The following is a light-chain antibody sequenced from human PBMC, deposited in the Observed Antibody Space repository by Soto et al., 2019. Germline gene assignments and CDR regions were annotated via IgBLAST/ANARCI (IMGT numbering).Light chain of an antibody. CDR3: QSYDSSLSGYV. V-gene: IGLV1-40*01. Sequence: QAVVTQPPSVSGAPGQRVTISCTGSSSNIGAGYDVHWYQQLPGTAPKLLIYDINNRPSGVPDRFSGSKSGTPASLAITGLQADDEADYYCQSYDSSLSGYVFGTGTKVTVL. J-gene: IGLJ1*01. CDR2: DIN. CDR1: SSNIGAGYD.